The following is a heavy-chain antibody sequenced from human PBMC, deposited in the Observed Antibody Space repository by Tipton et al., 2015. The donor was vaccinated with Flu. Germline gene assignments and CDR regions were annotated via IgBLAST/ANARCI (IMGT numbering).Heavy chain of an antibody. Sequence: SLRLSCAASGFTFSSCEMNWVRQAPGKGLEWVSYISSSGSTIYYADSVKGRFTISRDNAKNSLYLQMNSLRAEDTAVYYCARVYSSGWYTYYYYGMDVWGQGTTVTVSS. CDR1: GFTFSSCE. J-gene: IGHJ6*02. D-gene: IGHD6-19*01. CDR2: ISSSGSTI. CDR3: ARVYSSGWYTYYYYGMDV. V-gene: IGHV3-48*03.